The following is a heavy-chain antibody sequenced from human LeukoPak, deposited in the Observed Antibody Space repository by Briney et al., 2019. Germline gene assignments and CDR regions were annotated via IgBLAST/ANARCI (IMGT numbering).Heavy chain of an antibody. CDR2: ISSSSDYI. CDR3: ARDWSRRHDLDF. D-gene: IGHD3-3*01. V-gene: IGHV3-48*03. J-gene: IGHJ4*02. CDR1: EFTLSSFE. Sequence: QPGGSLRLSCAASEFTLSSFEVNWVRQAPGKGLEWVSYISSSSDYILYADSVKGRFTISRDNAKNSLYLQMNSLSPEDTAVYYCARDWSRRHDLDFWGQGTLVTVSS.